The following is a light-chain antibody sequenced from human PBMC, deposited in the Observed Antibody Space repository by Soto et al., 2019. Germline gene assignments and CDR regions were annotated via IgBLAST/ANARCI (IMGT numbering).Light chain of an antibody. V-gene: IGKV1-39*01. CDR2: AAS. Sequence: DIQMHQSPSSIFASVGDRVTITCQASRSISYYLNWYQQKSGKLPRLLIYAASSLQPGVPSRFSGTGTGTAFTLTITSLQPEDSATYYCQQSYSVPRFGPGTRVDLK. CDR3: QQSYSVPR. J-gene: IGKJ1*01. CDR1: RSISYY.